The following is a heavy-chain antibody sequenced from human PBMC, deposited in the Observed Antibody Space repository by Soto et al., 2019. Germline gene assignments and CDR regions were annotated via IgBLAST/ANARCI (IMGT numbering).Heavy chain of an antibody. V-gene: IGHV4-39*01. D-gene: IGHD4-17*01. CDR3: ARRGYGAHYFDF. J-gene: IGHJ4*02. Sequence: SETLSLTCTVSGGSISSSSYYWGWIRQPPGKGLEWIGTIYYSGSTYYNPSLKSRVTISVDTSKNQFSLKLSSVTAADTAVYYCARRGYGAHYFDFWGQGTLVTVSS. CDR1: GGSISSSSYY. CDR2: IYYSGST.